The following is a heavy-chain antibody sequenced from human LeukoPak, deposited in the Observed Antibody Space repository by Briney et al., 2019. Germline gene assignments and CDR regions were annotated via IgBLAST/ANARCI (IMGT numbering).Heavy chain of an antibody. CDR2: ISGSGGST. J-gene: IGHJ4*02. CDR1: GFTFSSYA. D-gene: IGHD3-9*01. Sequence: GGSLRLSCAASGFTFSSYAMSWVRQAPGKGLEWVSAISGSGGSTYYADSVKGRFTISRDNSKNTLYLQMNSLRAEDTAVYYRAKDRKFSRVTTGQHDYWGQGTLVTVSS. CDR3: AKDRKFSRVTTGQHDY. V-gene: IGHV3-23*01.